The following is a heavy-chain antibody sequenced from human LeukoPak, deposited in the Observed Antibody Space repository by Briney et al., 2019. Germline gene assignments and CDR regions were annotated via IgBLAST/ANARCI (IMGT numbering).Heavy chain of an antibody. D-gene: IGHD4-23*01. J-gene: IGHJ4*02. CDR2: ISYSGGT. CDR3: ARDYYRGNPGYYFDN. CDR1: GGSISSGGYY. Sequence: PSQTLSLTCIVSGGSISSGGYYWSWIRQHPGKGLEWIGCISYSGGTYYNPSLKSRVTISVDTSKNQFSLKLSSVTAADTAVYYCARDYYRGNPGYYFDNWGQGTLVTVSP. V-gene: IGHV4-31*02.